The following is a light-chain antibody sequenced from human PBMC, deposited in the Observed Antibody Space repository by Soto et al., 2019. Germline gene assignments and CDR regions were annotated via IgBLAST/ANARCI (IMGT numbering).Light chain of an antibody. CDR2: DAS. CDR1: QSISDT. Sequence: EIVMTQSPATLSVSPGGRATLSCRASQSISDTLAWYQQKPGQAPRLLIHDASTRATGFPARFSGSGSGTDFILSISNLQAEDFAVDYRQKYNSWPWTFGQGTKVAI. J-gene: IGKJ1*01. V-gene: IGKV3-15*01. CDR3: QKYNSWPWT.